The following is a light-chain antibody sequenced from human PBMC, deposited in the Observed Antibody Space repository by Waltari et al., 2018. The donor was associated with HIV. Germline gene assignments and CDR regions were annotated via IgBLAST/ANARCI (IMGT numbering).Light chain of an antibody. CDR3: CAYAGSTTYVI. CDR1: SCDGGGFNL. CDR2: EVS. Sequence: QSALTQPASVSGSPGPSITISCTGTSCDGGGFNLVSWYQQHPSKAPKLMIYEVSKRPSGVSNRFSGSKSGNTASLTISGLQAEDEADYYCCAYAGSTTYVIFGGGTKLTVL. V-gene: IGLV2-23*02. J-gene: IGLJ2*01.